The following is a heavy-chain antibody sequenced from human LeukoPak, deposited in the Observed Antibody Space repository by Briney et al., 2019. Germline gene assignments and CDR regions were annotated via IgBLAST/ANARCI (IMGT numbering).Heavy chain of an antibody. CDR3: ARGITGYSSALDDY. Sequence: SVKVSCKASGGTFSSYAISWVRQAPGQGLEWMGGIIPIFGTANYAQKFQGRVTITADESTSTAYMELSSLRSEDTAVYYCARGITGYSSALDDYWGQGTLVTVSS. J-gene: IGHJ4*02. D-gene: IGHD6-19*01. CDR2: IIPIFGTA. V-gene: IGHV1-69*13. CDR1: GGTFSSYA.